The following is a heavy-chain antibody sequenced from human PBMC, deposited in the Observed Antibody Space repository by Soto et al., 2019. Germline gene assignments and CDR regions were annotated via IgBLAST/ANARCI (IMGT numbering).Heavy chain of an antibody. CDR3: ARMSDFWSGHAFDI. CDR1: GYTFTSYA. V-gene: IGHV1-3*01. CDR2: INAGNGNT. D-gene: IGHD3-3*01. Sequence: ASVKASCKASGYTFTSYAMHWVRQAPGQRLEWMGWINAGNGNTKYSQKFQGRVTITRDTSISTAYMELSSLRSEDTAVYYCARMSDFWSGHAFDIWGQGTMVTVPS. J-gene: IGHJ3*02.